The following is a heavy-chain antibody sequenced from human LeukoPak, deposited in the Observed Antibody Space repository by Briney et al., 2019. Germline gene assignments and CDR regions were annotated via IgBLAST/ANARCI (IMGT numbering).Heavy chain of an antibody. CDR1: GYTFTSYG. Sequence: ASVKVSCKASGYTFTSYGISWVRQAPGQGLEWMGWISAYNGNTNYAQKLQGRVTMTTDTSTGTAYMELRSLRSDDTAVYYRARGTASGYSYGYGLYWGQGTLVTVSS. J-gene: IGHJ4*02. V-gene: IGHV1-18*04. CDR2: ISAYNGNT. D-gene: IGHD5-18*01. CDR3: ARGTASGYSYGYGLY.